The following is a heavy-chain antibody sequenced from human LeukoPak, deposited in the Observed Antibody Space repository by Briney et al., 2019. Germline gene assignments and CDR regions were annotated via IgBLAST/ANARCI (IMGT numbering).Heavy chain of an antibody. V-gene: IGHV3-49*04. CDR1: GFTFSNAW. J-gene: IGHJ6*02. CDR2: IRSKAYGGTT. D-gene: IGHD3-10*01. CDR3: TSFDYYGSGSYYYYYGMDV. Sequence: GGSLRLSCAASGFTFSNAWMSWVRQAPGKGPEWVGFIRSKAYGGTTEYAASVKGRFTISRDDSKSIAYLQMNSLKTEDTAVYYCTSFDYYGSGSYYYYYGMDVWGQGTTVTVSS.